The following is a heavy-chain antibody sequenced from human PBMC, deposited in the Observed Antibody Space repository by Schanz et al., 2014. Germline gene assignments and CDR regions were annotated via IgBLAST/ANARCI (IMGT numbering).Heavy chain of an antibody. CDR2: ITTGGNT. CDR3: AKYGGGYSYGCVEY. Sequence: VQLLQSGGALVQPGGSLRLSCSASGFTFSTYAMSWARQTPGKGLEWVSSITTGGNTYYRDSVKGRFTISRDNSNNTQYLQMKSLRAEDTAVYYCAKYGGGYSYGCVEYWGQGTLVTVSS. J-gene: IGHJ4*02. D-gene: IGHD5-18*01. CDR1: GFTFSTYA. V-gene: IGHV3-23*01.